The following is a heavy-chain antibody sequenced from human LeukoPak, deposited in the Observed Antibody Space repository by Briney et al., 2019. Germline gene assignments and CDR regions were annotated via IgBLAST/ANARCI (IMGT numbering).Heavy chain of an antibody. J-gene: IGHJ4*02. CDR3: ARESQSSAVDY. Sequence: ASVKVSCKASGYTFTSYAMHWVRQAPGQRLEWMGWINPNSGGTNYAQKFQGRVTMTRDTSISTAYMELSRLRSDDTAVYYCARESQSSAVDYWGQGTLVTVSS. D-gene: IGHD3-22*01. CDR1: GYTFTSYA. CDR2: INPNSGGT. V-gene: IGHV1-2*02.